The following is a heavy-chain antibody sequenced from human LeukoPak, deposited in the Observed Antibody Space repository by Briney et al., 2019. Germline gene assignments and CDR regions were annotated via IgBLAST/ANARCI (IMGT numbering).Heavy chain of an antibody. CDR1: GGSISSYY. D-gene: IGHD4-17*01. CDR3: ARAGGDYYYYYMDV. CDR2: IDTSGNT. J-gene: IGHJ6*03. V-gene: IGHV4-4*07. Sequence: KTSETLSLTCTVSGGSISSYYWSWIRQPAGKGLEWIGRIDTSGNTNYKPSLKSRVTMSVDTSKNQFSLKLSSVTAADTAVYYCARAGGDYYYYYMDVWGKGTTVTISS.